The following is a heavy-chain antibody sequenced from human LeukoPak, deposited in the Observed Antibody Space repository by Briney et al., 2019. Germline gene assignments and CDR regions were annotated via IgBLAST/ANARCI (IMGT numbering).Heavy chain of an antibody. J-gene: IGHJ6*02. CDR1: GFTFSSYA. CDR2: ISYDGSNK. D-gene: IGHD5-18*01. Sequence: GGSLRLSCAASGFTFSSYAMHWVRQAPGKGLEWVAVISYDGSNKYYADSVKGRFTISRDSSKNTLYLQMNSLRAEDTAVYYCARHSAMAPRGGMDVWGQGTTVTVSS. V-gene: IGHV3-30*04. CDR3: ARHSAMAPRGGMDV.